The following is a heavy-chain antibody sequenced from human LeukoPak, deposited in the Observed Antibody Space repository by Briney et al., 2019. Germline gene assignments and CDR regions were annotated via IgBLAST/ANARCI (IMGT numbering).Heavy chain of an antibody. D-gene: IGHD6-19*01. CDR2: INPNSGGS. J-gene: IGHJ4*02. V-gene: IGHV1-2*02. CDR1: GYTFTGYY. Sequence: ASVKVSCKASGYTFTGYYMHWVRQAPGQGLEWMGWINPNSGGSKYAQKFQGRVAMTRDTSISTAYMELSRLRFEDTAVYYCARGGQWLEPSFDYWGQGTLVTVSS. CDR3: ARGGQWLEPSFDY.